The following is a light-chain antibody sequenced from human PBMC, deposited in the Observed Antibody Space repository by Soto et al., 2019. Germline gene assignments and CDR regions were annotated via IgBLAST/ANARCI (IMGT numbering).Light chain of an antibody. CDR3: QQYYTTPRT. CDR1: QSVLHSSNNKNY. Sequence: DIGMTQSPDSLAVSLGEKATINCKSSQSVLHSSNNKNYLAWYQQKPGQPPKLLIYWASTRESGVPDRFSGSESGTDFTLTISSLQAEDVAVYCCQQYYTTPRTFGQGTKVEIK. V-gene: IGKV4-1*01. J-gene: IGKJ1*01. CDR2: WAS.